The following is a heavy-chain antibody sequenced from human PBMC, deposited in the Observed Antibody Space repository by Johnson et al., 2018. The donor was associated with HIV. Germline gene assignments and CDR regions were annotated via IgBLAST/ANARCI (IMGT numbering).Heavy chain of an antibody. J-gene: IGHJ3*02. CDR3: AREVGSWYSSSSGAFDI. D-gene: IGHD6-6*01. CDR1: GFTFGIYG. Sequence: QVQLVESGGGVVQPGTSLRLSCAASGFTFGIYGMHWVRQAPGKGLEWVALISYDGSNKYYADSVKGRFTISRDNARNSLYLQMNSLRAGDTAVYYCAREVGSWYSSSSGAFDIWGQGTMVTVSS. CDR2: ISYDGSNK. V-gene: IGHV3-30*03.